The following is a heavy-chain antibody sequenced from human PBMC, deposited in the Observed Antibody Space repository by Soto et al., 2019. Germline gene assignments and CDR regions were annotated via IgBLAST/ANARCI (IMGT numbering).Heavy chain of an antibody. V-gene: IGHV4-34*01. CDR2: INHSGST. J-gene: IGHJ4*02. Sequence: SETLSLTCAVYGGSFSGYYWSWIRQPPGKGLEWIGEINHSGSTNYNPSLKSRVTISVDTSKNQSSLKLSSVTAADTAVYYCARGALYSRFDRVFDYWGQGTLVTVSS. CDR3: ARGALYSRFDRVFDY. D-gene: IGHD5-12*01. CDR1: GGSFSGYY.